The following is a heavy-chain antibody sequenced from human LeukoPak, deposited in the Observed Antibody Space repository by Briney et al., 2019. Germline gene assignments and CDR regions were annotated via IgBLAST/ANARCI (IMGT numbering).Heavy chain of an antibody. V-gene: IGHV3-9*03. CDR1: GFTFDDYA. D-gene: IGHD3-22*01. Sequence: GGSLRLSCAASGFTFDDYAMHWVRQAPGKGLEWVSGISWNSGSIGYADSVKGRFTISRDNAKNSLYLQMNSLRAEDMALHYCAKGNYYDSKDAFDIWGQGTMVTVSS. CDR2: ISWNSGSI. CDR3: AKGNYYDSKDAFDI. J-gene: IGHJ3*02.